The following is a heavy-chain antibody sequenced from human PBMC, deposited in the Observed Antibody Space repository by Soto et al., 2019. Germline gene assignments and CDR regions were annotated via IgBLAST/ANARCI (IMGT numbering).Heavy chain of an antibody. CDR3: AIGLYCSGGSCYGLYGMDV. J-gene: IGHJ6*02. CDR1: GGTFSSYA. V-gene: IGHV1-69*13. CDR2: IIHIFGTA. Sequence: ASVKVSCKASGGTFSSYAISWVRQAPGQGLEWMGGIIHIFGTANYAQKFQGRVTITADESTSTAYMELSSLRSEDTAVYYCAIGLYCSGGSCYGLYGMDVWGQGTTVTVSS. D-gene: IGHD2-15*01.